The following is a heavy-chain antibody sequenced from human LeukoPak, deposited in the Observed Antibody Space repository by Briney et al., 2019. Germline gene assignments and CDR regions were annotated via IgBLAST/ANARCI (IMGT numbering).Heavy chain of an antibody. J-gene: IGHJ3*02. CDR1: GFTVSSNY. CDR3: ARQHPMVRGVIIQGAFDI. CDR2: IYSGGST. Sequence: GSLRLPCSTSGFTVSSNYNSWVRPAPGKGLEWVSGIYSGGSTYYADSVKGRFTISRDNSKNTLYLQMNSLRAEDTAVYYCARQHPMVRGVIIQGAFDIWGQGTMVTVSS. D-gene: IGHD3-10*01. V-gene: IGHV3-53*01.